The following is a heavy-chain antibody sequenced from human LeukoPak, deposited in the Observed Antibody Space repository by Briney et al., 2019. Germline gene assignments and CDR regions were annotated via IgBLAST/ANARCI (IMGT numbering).Heavy chain of an antibody. CDR3: ARGLNFAFDI. CDR2: IKGDGSEI. V-gene: IGHV3-7*01. J-gene: IGHJ3*02. Sequence: GGSLRLSCAASGFNFRNNWMNWVRQAPGKRLEWVATIKGDGSEIYYVDSVKGRFTSSKDHAKNSLYLQMYSLRGEDTAVYYCARGLNFAFDIWGQGTMVTVSS. CDR1: GFNFRNNW.